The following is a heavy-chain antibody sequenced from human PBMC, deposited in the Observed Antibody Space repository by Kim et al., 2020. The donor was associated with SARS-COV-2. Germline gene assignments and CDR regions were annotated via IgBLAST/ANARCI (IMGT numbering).Heavy chain of an antibody. CDR2: IWYDGSNK. V-gene: IGHV3-33*01. CDR3: ARAARPYYYYYGMDV. CDR1: GFTFSSYG. J-gene: IGHJ6*02. Sequence: GGSLRLSCAASGFTFSSYGMHWVRQAPGKGLEWVAVIWYDGSNKYYADSVKGRFTISRDNSKNTLYLQMNSLRAEDTAVYYCARAARPYYYYYGMDVWGQGATGTVSS. D-gene: IGHD6-6*01.